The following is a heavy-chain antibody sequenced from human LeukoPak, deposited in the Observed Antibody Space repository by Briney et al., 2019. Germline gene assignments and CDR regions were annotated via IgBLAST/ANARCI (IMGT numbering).Heavy chain of an antibody. D-gene: IGHD3-16*02. J-gene: IGHJ4*02. V-gene: IGHV4-34*01. CDR3: ARGRTTYDYVWGSYRPPDY. CDR1: GGSFSGYY. CDR2: INHRGST. Sequence: SETLSLTCAVYGGSFSGYYWNWIRQPPGKGLGWIGEINHRGSTNYNPSLKSRVTLSVDTSKKQFSLKLSSVTAAGTAVYYCARGRTTYDYVWGSYRPPDYWGQGTLVTVSS.